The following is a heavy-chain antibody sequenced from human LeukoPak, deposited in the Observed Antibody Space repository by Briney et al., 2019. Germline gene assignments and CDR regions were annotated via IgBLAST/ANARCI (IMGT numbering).Heavy chain of an antibody. CDR2: IHISGST. Sequence: SQTLSLTCTVSGGSINSGSYSWTWIRQPAGTGLEWIGRIHISGSTYYTPSLKSRVTISVDTSKNQFSLKLSSVTAADTAVYYCARADRSGYFGNVVAFDIWGQGTMVTVSS. J-gene: IGHJ3*02. D-gene: IGHD3-22*01. CDR3: ARADRSGYFGNVVAFDI. V-gene: IGHV4-61*02. CDR1: GGSINSGSYS.